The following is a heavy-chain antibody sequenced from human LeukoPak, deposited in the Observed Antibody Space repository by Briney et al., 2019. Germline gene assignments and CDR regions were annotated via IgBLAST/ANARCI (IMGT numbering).Heavy chain of an antibody. D-gene: IGHD5-18*01. CDR2: IFYTGTT. J-gene: IGHJ6*03. Sequence: SETLSLTCTVSGGSISSSTFYWGWIRQPPGKGLEWVGNIFYTGTTYYNPSLKSRVTMSVDTSQNQFSLKLISVTATDTALYYCARTHELSVDTAMVSYYYMDVWGRGTTVTVSS. CDR3: ARTHELSVDTAMVSYYYMDV. CDR1: GGSISSSTFY. V-gene: IGHV4-39*01.